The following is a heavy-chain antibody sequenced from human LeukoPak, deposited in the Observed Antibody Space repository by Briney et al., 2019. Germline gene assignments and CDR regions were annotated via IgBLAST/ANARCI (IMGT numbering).Heavy chain of an antibody. CDR1: GLTFSSYA. J-gene: IGHJ4*02. V-gene: IGHV3-23*01. D-gene: IGHD3-22*01. CDR2: ISGSGGRT. Sequence: GGSLKLSCAPPGLTFSSYAMTWVGKAPGKGLNWVSGISGSGGRTSYADSVKGRFTISRDSSKNALYLQMNSLRVEDTAVYYCAKDYYDSSGYYRNFDYWGQGTLLTVSS. CDR3: AKDYYDSSGYYRNFDY.